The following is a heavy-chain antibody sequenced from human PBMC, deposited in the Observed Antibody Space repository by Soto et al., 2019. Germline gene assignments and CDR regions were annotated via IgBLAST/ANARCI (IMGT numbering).Heavy chain of an antibody. CDR1: GLTISDYG. J-gene: IGHJ6*02. D-gene: IGHD3-3*01. CDR3: AKDLESPGRQFDYYYYGLDV. V-gene: IGHV3-30*18. Sequence: TGGSLRLSCAASGLTISDYGMHWVRQAPGKGLEWVAVISYDGIDESYADAVQGRFTISRDISKNTLYLQMNSLRSEDTAVYYCAKDLESPGRQFDYYYYGLDVWGQGTTVTVSS. CDR2: ISYDGIDE.